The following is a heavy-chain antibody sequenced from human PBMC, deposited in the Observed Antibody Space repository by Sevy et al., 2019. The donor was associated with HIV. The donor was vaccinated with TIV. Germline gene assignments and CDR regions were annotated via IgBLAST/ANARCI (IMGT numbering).Heavy chain of an antibody. CDR1: GFTFSSFG. D-gene: IGHD3-16*02. V-gene: IGHV3-33*01. CDR3: ARESVEGSYRLFYFDY. J-gene: IGHJ4*02. CDR2: IWYDGSQK. Sequence: GGSLRLSCVASGFTFSSFGRPGVGQAPGKGLEGRGVIWYDGSQKNYGDSAKGRFTISRDNSRHTVYLQMNSLRVDDTAVYYCARESVEGSYRLFYFDYWGQGALVTVSS.